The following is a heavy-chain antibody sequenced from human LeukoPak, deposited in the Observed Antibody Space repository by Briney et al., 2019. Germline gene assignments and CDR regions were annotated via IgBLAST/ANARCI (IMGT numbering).Heavy chain of an antibody. CDR1: GGSISSYY. J-gene: IGHJ4*02. V-gene: IGHV4-4*07. CDR2: IYTSGST. D-gene: IGHD3-22*01. CDR3: ARERGNDSSGYYFDY. Sequence: PSETLSLTCTVSGGSISSYYWSWIRQPAGKGLEWIGRIYTSGSTNYNPSLKSRVTISVDTSKNQFSLKLSSVTAADTAVYYCARERGNDSSGYYFDYWGQGTLVTVSS.